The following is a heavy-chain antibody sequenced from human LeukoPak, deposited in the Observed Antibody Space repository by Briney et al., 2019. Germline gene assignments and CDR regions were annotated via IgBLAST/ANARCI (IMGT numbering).Heavy chain of an antibody. CDR2: IRNKANSYAT. Sequence: PGGSLKLSCAASGFTFSGSAMHWVRQASGKGLEWVGRIRNKANSYATAYAASVKGRFTISRDDSKNTAYLQMNSLKTEDTAVYYCTRHAADYYDSSGYYDYWGQGTLVTVSS. J-gene: IGHJ4*02. V-gene: IGHV3-73*01. CDR1: GFTFSGSA. D-gene: IGHD3-22*01. CDR3: TRHAADYYDSSGYYDY.